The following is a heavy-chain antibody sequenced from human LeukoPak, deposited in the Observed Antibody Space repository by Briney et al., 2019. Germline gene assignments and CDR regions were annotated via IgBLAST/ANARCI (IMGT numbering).Heavy chain of an antibody. D-gene: IGHD3-10*01. CDR3: ASLLLWFGEPRPFDY. CDR2: ISGSSYI. Sequence: NPGGSLRLSCAASGFTFSSYSMNWVRQAPGKGLEWVSSISGSSYIYYADSVKGRFTISRDNAKNSLYLQMNSLRAEDTAVYYCASLLLWFGEPRPFDYWGQGTLVTVSS. J-gene: IGHJ4*02. V-gene: IGHV3-21*01. CDR1: GFTFSSYS.